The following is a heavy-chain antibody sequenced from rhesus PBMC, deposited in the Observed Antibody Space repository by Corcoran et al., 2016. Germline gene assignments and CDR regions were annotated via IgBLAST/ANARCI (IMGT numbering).Heavy chain of an antibody. D-gene: IGHD6-13*01. Sequence: QVQLQESGPGLVTPSETLSLTCAFYGGSISRCSYWCSILQPPGKGLEWIGNIYGKSANTYYNPSIKSRVNMSKDTSKNQFSLKLRSVTAADTAVYYCARDSSWRFDYWGQGVLVTVSS. J-gene: IGHJ4*01. V-gene: IGHV4S7*01. CDR3: ARDSSWRFDY. CDR1: GGSISRCSY. CDR2: IYGKSANT.